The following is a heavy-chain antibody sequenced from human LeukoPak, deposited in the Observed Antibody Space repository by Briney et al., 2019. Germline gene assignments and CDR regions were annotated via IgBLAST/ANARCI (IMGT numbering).Heavy chain of an antibody. J-gene: IGHJ4*02. CDR1: GFSFSSYN. CDR2: INWIGGSA. V-gene: IGHV3-20*04. CDR3: ARVSDISVAAYFDY. Sequence: PGGSLRLSCAASGFSFSSYNMNWVRQAPGKGLEWVSGINWIGGSATYADSVRGRFTISRDNAKNSLYLQMNSLRAEDTALYYCARVSDISVAAYFDYWGQGTLVTVSS. D-gene: IGHD6-19*01.